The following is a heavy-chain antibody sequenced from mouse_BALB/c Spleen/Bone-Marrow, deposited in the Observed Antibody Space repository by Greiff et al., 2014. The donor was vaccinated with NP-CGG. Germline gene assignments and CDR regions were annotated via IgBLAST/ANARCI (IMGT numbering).Heavy chain of an antibody. J-gene: IGHJ4*01. Sequence: LEESGAELVRPGASVKLSCTTSGYIFTSYWIHWVKQRSGQGLGWIARIYPGTGTTFYSEKFKGKATLTADQSSSTAYLQLSSLKSEDSAVYFCAREYGNYNYALDYWGQGTSVTVSS. CDR3: AREYGNYNYALDY. CDR1: GYIFTSYW. D-gene: IGHD2-10*02. V-gene: IGHV1S132*01. CDR2: IYPGTGTT.